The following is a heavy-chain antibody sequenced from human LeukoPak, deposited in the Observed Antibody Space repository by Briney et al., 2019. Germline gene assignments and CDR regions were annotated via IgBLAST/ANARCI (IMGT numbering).Heavy chain of an antibody. CDR2: ISGSGGST. CDR1: GFTFSSYA. CDR3: AKDARITMIVVVREARPYYFDY. J-gene: IGHJ4*02. Sequence: PGGSLRLSCAASGFTFSSYAMSWVRQAPGKGLEWVSAISGSGGSTYYADSVKGRFTISRDNSKNTLYLQMNSLRAEDTAVYYCAKDARITMIVVVREARPYYFDYWGQGTLVTVSS. V-gene: IGHV3-23*01. D-gene: IGHD3-22*01.